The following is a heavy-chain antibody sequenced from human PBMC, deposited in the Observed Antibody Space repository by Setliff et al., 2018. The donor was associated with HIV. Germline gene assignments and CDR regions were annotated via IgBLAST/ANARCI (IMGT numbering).Heavy chain of an antibody. V-gene: IGHV4-61*01. Sequence: SETLSLTCSVSGGSVGSGSYYWSWIRQSPGKGLEWLGYIYYSGSTTYNPSLKSRVTMSIDTSKNQFSLKLRSVTAADTAVYYCASTGYSSGWSFDYWGQGTLVTVSS. CDR1: GGSVGSGSYY. CDR2: IYYSGST. J-gene: IGHJ4*02. D-gene: IGHD6-19*01. CDR3: ASTGYSSGWSFDY.